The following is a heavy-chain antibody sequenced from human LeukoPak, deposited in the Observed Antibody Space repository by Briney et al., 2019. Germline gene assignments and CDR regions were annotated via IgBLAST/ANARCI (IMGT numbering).Heavy chain of an antibody. CDR3: ARDRIYYGSGRGALDV. CDR1: GFTVSGDY. D-gene: IGHD3-10*01. CDR2: IYSGADT. V-gene: IGHV3-53*04. J-gene: IGHJ3*01. Sequence: GGSLRLSCAASGFTVSGDYMSWVRQAPGKGLEWVSVIYSGADTYYADSVKGRFTISRHSSQNTVFLQMNSLRPEDTAVYYCARDRIYYGSGRGALDVWGQGTMVIVSS.